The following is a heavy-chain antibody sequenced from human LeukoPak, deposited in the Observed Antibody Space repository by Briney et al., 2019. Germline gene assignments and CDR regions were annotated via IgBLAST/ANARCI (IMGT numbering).Heavy chain of an antibody. CDR2: IYPGHSDT. CDR1: GYNFTNYW. V-gene: IGHV5-51*01. J-gene: IGHJ4*02. CDR3: AGLSIIALRVLHY. Sequence: ESLKISCKGSGYNFTNYWIDRGRQMPGKGLGGMGIIYPGHSDTRYSPSFQDQVTFSAVETLSTAYLQCSIRKPSVTVIYYCAGLSIIALRVLHYWAQGTLVSVSS. D-gene: IGHD2/OR15-2a*01.